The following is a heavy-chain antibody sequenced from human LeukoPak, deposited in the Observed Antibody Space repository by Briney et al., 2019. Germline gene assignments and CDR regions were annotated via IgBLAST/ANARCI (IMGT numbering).Heavy chain of an antibody. V-gene: IGHV5-51*01. Sequence: GESLKISCKGSGYSFTSYWISWVRQLPGNGLEWMGVIYPGDSDTRYSPSFQGQVTISADKSISTAYLQWSSLKASDTAMYYCARGAVAGNSYAFDIWGQGTMVTVSS. J-gene: IGHJ3*02. CDR1: GYSFTSYW. CDR2: IYPGDSDT. CDR3: ARGAVAGNSYAFDI. D-gene: IGHD6-19*01.